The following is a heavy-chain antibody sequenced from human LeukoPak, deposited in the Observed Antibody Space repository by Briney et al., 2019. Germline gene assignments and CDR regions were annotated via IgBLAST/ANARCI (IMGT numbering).Heavy chain of an antibody. CDR1: GFTFGDYA. D-gene: IGHD6-13*01. CDR2: ISSDASII. V-gene: IGHV3-11*01. Sequence: GGSLRLSCTASGFTFGDYAMSWIRQAPGKGLEWVSYISSDASIIYYAHSVKRRFTISRDNAENSLYLQMNSLRAEDSAVYYCARRKFSSSWSPNEFYFDYWGQGTLVTVSS. CDR3: ARRKFSSSWSPNEFYFDY. J-gene: IGHJ4*02.